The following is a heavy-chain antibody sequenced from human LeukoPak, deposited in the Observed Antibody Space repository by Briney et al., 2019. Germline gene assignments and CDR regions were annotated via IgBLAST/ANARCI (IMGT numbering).Heavy chain of an antibody. V-gene: IGHV4-59*01. D-gene: IGHD5-18*01. CDR2: IYYSGST. CDR3: ARVNTAMVQRSYYFDY. Sequence: SETLSLTCTVSGGSISSYYWSWIRQPPGKGLEWIGYIYYSGSTNYNPSLKSRVTISVDTSKNQFSLKLSSVTAADTAVYYCARVNTAMVQRSYYFDYWAREPWSPSPQ. J-gene: IGHJ4*02. CDR1: GGSISSYY.